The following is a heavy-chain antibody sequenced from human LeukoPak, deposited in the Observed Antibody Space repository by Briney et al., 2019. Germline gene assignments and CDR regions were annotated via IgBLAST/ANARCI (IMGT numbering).Heavy chain of an antibody. V-gene: IGHV3-23*01. D-gene: IGHD1-26*01. CDR2: ISDSGDTT. Sequence: GGSLRLSCAASGFAFSSQAMGWVRQAPGKGLEWVSVISDSGDTTYYADSVKGRFTISRDNSKNTLYLQMNSLRAEDTAVYYCAKANGVVGATLDYWGQGTLVTVSS. J-gene: IGHJ4*02. CDR3: AKANGVVGATLDY. CDR1: GFAFSSQA.